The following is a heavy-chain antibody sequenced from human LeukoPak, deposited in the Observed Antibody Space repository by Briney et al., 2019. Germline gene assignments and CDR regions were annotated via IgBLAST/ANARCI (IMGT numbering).Heavy chain of an antibody. V-gene: IGHV4-59*12. CDR3: TRDLSDY. CDR1: GGSISSYY. D-gene: IGHD2/OR15-2a*01. Sequence: SETLSLTCTVSGGSISSYYWSWIRQPPGKGLEWIGYIFHSGSTNYNPSLKSRVTISVDTSKNQFSLRLTSVTAADTAVYFCTRDLSDYWGQGTLVIVSS. CDR2: IFHSGST. J-gene: IGHJ4*02.